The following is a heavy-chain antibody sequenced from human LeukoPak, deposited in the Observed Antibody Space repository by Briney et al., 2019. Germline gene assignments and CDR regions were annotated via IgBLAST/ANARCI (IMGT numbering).Heavy chain of an antibody. J-gene: IGHJ4*02. D-gene: IGHD3-10*01. V-gene: IGHV1-24*01. CDR2: FDPEDGAT. Sequence: ASVKVSCQVSRYTLTELSMHCLRQAPGKGLAWWGGFDPEDGATIYAQKLQGRVNMSEDTSTDRAYMELSSLRSEDTAVYYCASGSYYGPLFDYWGQGTLVTVSS. CDR1: RYTLTELS. CDR3: ASGSYYGPLFDY.